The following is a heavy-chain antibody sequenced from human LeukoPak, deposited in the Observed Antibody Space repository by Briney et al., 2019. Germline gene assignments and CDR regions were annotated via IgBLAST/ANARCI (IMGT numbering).Heavy chain of an antibody. V-gene: IGHV3-23*01. CDR2: ISGSGGST. J-gene: IGHJ3*02. Sequence: GGSLRLSCAASGFTFSSYAMSWVRQAPGKGLEWVSAISGSGGSTYYADSVKGRFTISRDNSKNTLYLQMNSLRAEGTAVYYCAKSLPVWFGELNAFDIWGQGTMVTVSS. CDR3: AKSLPVWFGELNAFDI. D-gene: IGHD3-10*01. CDR1: GFTFSSYA.